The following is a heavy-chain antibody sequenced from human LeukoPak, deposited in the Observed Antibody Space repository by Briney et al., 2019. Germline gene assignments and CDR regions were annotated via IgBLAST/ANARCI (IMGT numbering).Heavy chain of an antibody. D-gene: IGHD3-10*01. CDR2: ISSKTHGGTP. V-gene: IGHV3-49*04. CDR3: TRVRYYGSASYYSDAFDV. J-gene: IGHJ3*01. Sequence: GGSLTVSRIASVFTFGDYAFSWVRQAPGRGLQWVTFISSKTHGGTPEYAASVKGRFTVSRDDSKSIAYLQIDSLKTEDTAVYYCTRVRYYGSASYYSDAFDVWGQGTLVTVSS. CDR1: VFTFGDYA.